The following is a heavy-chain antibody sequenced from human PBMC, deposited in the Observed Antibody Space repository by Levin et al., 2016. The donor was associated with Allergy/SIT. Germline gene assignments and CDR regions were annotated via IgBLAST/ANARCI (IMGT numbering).Heavy chain of an antibody. CDR1: GFTFSSYW. Sequence: LSLTCAASGFTFSSYWMHWVRQAPGKGLVWVSRINGDGIGATYADSVKGRFTISRDNAKNTLYLQMNSLRAEDTAVYFCAKDGLGPEAMGHWGQGTLVTVSS. V-gene: IGHV3-74*01. J-gene: IGHJ4*02. D-gene: IGHD5-18*01. CDR2: INGDGIGA. CDR3: AKDGLGPEAMGH.